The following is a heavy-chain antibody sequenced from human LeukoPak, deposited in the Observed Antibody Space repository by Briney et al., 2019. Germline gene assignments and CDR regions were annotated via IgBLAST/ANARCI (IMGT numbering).Heavy chain of an antibody. CDR1: GGSISSYY. Sequence: SETLSLTCTVSGGSISSYYWSWIRQPPGKGLEWIGCIYYSGSTNYNPSLKSRVTISVDTSKNQFSLKLSSVTAADTAVYYCATAPYSSGWALFDYWGQGTLVTVSS. CDR2: IYYSGST. V-gene: IGHV4-59*08. CDR3: ATAPYSSGWALFDY. J-gene: IGHJ4*02. D-gene: IGHD6-19*01.